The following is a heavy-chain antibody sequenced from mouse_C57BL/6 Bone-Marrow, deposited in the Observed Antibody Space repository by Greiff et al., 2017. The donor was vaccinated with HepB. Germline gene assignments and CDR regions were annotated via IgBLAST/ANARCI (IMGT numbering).Heavy chain of an antibody. V-gene: IGHV5-15*04. CDR2: ISNLAYSI. D-gene: IGHD2-1*01. Sequence: EVKLVESGGGLVQPGGSLKLSCAASGFTFSDYGMAWVRQAPRKGPEWVAFISNLAYSIYYADTVTGRFTISRENAKNTLYLEMSSLRSEDTAMYYCARGSDYGNAWFAYWGQGTLVTVSA. J-gene: IGHJ3*01. CDR3: ARGSDYGNAWFAY. CDR1: GFTFSDYG.